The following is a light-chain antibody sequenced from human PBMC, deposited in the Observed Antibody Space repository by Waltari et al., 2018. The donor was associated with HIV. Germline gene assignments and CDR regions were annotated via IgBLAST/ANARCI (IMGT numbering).Light chain of an antibody. V-gene: IGLV1-47*01. Sequence: QSVLTQPPSASGTPGQRVTISCSGSNSNIGSNSVYWYQQFPGTAPKLLIYRDNQRPSGVPDRFSGSKSGTAASLAISGLRSEDEADYYCAAWDHSRSARVFGGGTKMTVL. CDR2: RDN. CDR3: AAWDHSRSARV. CDR1: NSNIGSNS. J-gene: IGLJ3*02.